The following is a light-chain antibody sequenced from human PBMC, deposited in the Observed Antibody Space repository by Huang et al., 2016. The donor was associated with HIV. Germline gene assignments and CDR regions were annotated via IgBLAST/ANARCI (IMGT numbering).Light chain of an antibody. Sequence: IQLTQFPSSLSASVGDRVTITCRASQGISSYLAWYQQKPGKAPKLLIYAASTLQSGFPSRFSGGGSGTDFTLTISSLQPEDSATYYCQQLDAYPLTFGPGTKVHIK. CDR2: AAS. CDR3: QQLDAYPLT. V-gene: IGKV1-9*01. CDR1: QGISSY. J-gene: IGKJ3*01.